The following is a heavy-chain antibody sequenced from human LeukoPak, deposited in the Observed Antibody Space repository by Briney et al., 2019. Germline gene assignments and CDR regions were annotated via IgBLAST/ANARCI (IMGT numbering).Heavy chain of an antibody. Sequence: GGSLRLSCEASGFTFNSYAMSWVRQAPGKGLEWVSAISGSGGSTFYADPVKGRFTISRDNAKNSMCLQINSLRAEDTAVYYCARERWDLINGIYKKYGLDVWGQGTTVTVSS. CDR2: ISGSGGST. CDR1: GFTFNSYA. CDR3: ARERWDLINGIYKKYGLDV. D-gene: IGHD5-12*01. V-gene: IGHV3-23*01. J-gene: IGHJ6*02.